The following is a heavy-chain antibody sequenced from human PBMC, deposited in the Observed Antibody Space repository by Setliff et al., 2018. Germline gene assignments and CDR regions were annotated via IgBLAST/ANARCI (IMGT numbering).Heavy chain of an antibody. D-gene: IGHD1-26*01. V-gene: IGHV3-21*01. CDR3: ASRIGGSPY. CDR1: GFSFSNHN. Sequence: GSLRLSCAASGFSFSNHNMNWFRQIPGKGLEWVSAICGGCSDRHYADSVKGRFTISRDDADSSLYLYMNSLRVDDTAVYFCASRIGGSPYWGQGTLVTVSS. J-gene: IGHJ4*02. CDR2: ICGGCSDR.